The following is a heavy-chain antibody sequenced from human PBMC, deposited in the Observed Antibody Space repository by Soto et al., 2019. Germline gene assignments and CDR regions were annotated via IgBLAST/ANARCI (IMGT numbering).Heavy chain of an antibody. Sequence: SDTLSLSCAFSGWYFNDYCVSWIRQTPGKGLEWIGEINLGGITKLKPSLKSRVTISVDTSKNQFSLKLSSVTAADTAVYYCARFYGSGSYYNYYHGLDVWGKGTTVT. CDR1: GWYFNDYC. D-gene: IGHD3-10*01. CDR3: ARFYGSGSYYNYYHGLDV. J-gene: IGHJ6*04. CDR2: INLGGIT. V-gene: IGHV4-34*01.